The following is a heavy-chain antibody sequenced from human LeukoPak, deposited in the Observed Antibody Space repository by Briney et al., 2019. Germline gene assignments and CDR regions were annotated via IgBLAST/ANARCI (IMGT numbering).Heavy chain of an antibody. J-gene: IGHJ6*02. CDR1: GFTFSSYS. D-gene: IGHD3-10*01. CDR2: ISSSSSYI. Sequence: PGGSLRLSCAASGFTFSSYSMNWVRQAPGKGLEWVSSISSSSSYIYYADSVKGRFTISRDNAKNSLYLQMNSLRAEDTAVYYCASTPAMVRGVIRWYYYYGMDVWGQGTTVTVSS. CDR3: ASTPAMVRGVIRWYYYYGMDV. V-gene: IGHV3-21*01.